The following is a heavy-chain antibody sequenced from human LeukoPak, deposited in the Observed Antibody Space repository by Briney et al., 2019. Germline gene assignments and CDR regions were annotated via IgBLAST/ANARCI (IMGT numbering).Heavy chain of an antibody. V-gene: IGHV4-34*01. CDR2: INHSGST. Sequence: SETLSLTCAVYGGSFSGYYWSWIRQPXXXXLEWIGEINHSGSTNYNPSLKSRVTISVDTSKNRFSLKLSSVTAADTAVYYCARGGYSYGYRDWGQGTLVTVSS. D-gene: IGHD5-18*01. CDR1: GGSFSGYY. J-gene: IGHJ4*02. CDR3: ARGGYSYGYRD.